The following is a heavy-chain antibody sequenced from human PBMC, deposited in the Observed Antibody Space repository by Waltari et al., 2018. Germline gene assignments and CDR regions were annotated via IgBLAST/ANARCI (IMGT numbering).Heavy chain of an antibody. J-gene: IGHJ3*01. CDR1: GGAVTSGYF. Sequence: QLQLQESGPGLVKPSETLSLTCTVSGGAVTSGYFWGWVRQPPGKGLDWVGNKDIHGNTYYNPSLQSRVTISLDTSNHQFSLRLTSVTAADTAMYYCVRVTMNDAFDVWGHGTVVSVSS. V-gene: IGHV4-39*07. CDR3: VRVTMNDAFDV. D-gene: IGHD3-22*01. CDR2: KDIHGNT.